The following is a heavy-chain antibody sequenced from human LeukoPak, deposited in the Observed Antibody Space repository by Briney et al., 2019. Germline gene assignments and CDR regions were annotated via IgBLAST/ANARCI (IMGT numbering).Heavy chain of an antibody. CDR1: GFTVSSNY. J-gene: IGHJ6*03. Sequence: QAGGSLRLSCAASGFTVSSNYMSWVRQAPGKGLEWVSVIYSGGSTYYADSVKGRFTISRDNSKNTLYLQTNSLRAEDTAVYYCASGSYYYYYMDVWGKGTTVTISS. CDR3: ASGSYYYYYMDV. CDR2: IYSGGST. D-gene: IGHD1-26*01. V-gene: IGHV3-53*01.